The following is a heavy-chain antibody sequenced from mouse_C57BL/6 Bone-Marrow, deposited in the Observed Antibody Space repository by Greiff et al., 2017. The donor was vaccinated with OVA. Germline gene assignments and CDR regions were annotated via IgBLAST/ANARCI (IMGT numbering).Heavy chain of an antibody. CDR2: ISNKANGYTT. Sequence: EVKLVESGGGLVQPGGSLSLSCAASGFSITDYYLSWVRQPPGKALEWLGFISNKANGYTTEYIASVKGRFTISRDNSQRILYLQMNALRAEDSATYYGARSSTMSTEWFAYWGQGTLVTVSA. CDR3: ARSSTMSTEWFAY. J-gene: IGHJ3*01. CDR1: GFSITDYY. V-gene: IGHV7-3*01. D-gene: IGHD2-4*01.